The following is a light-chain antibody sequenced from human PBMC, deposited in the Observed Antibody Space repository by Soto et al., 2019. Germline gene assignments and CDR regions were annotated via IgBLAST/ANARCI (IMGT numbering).Light chain of an antibody. CDR3: QQYNTWPLT. Sequence: ETVMTQSPATLSVSPGEGATLSCSATESINPNLAWYQQKPGQAPRLLIHGASYRATGIPDRFSGRGSGTEFTLAISRLQSEDFAVYYCQQYNTWPLTFGGGTKVEIK. CDR1: ESINPN. J-gene: IGKJ4*01. V-gene: IGKV3-15*01. CDR2: GAS.